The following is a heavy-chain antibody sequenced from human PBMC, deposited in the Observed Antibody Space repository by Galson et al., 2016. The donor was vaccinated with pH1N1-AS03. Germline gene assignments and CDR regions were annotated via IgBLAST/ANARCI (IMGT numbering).Heavy chain of an antibody. CDR2: IIPAFGTT. D-gene: IGHD2-2*01. CDR3: AKGNYQLLNYYYYMDV. V-gene: IGHV1-69*13. J-gene: IGHJ6*03. CDR1: GYVFGSYR. Sequence: SVKVSCKASGYVFGSYRITWVRQAPGQGLEWMGGIIPAFGTTSFAQKFQDRVSITADESTSTAFMELSSLRSEDTAVYYCAKGNYQLLNYYYYMDVWGKGTTVTVSS.